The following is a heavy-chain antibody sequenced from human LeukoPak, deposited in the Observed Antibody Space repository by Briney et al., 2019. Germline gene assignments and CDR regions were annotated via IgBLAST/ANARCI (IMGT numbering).Heavy chain of an antibody. J-gene: IGHJ4*02. V-gene: IGHV4-59*01. CDR2: IYYSGST. CDR3: ARDGGRGTFDY. Sequence: SETLSLTCTVSGGSISSYYWSWIRQPPGKGLEWIGYIYYSGSTNYNPSLKSRVTISVDASKNQFSLKLSSVTAADTAVYYCARDGGRGTFDYWGQGTLVTVSS. CDR1: GGSISSYY. D-gene: IGHD3-10*01.